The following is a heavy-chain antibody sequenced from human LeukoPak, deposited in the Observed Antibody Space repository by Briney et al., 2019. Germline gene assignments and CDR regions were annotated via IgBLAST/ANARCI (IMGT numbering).Heavy chain of an antibody. D-gene: IGHD1-26*01. CDR3: ARSWAAKWELSGQFDS. J-gene: IGHJ4*02. CDR2: VFSRGTT. CDR1: DASMNNYY. V-gene: IGHV4-4*07. Sequence: SDTLSLTCTVSDASMNNYYWSWLRQSTEKGLECIGFVFSRGTTNYNPSFKSRLTMSIDTSKKQFSLRLSSVTAADTVVYFCARSWAAKWELSGQFDSWGQGRLVSVSS.